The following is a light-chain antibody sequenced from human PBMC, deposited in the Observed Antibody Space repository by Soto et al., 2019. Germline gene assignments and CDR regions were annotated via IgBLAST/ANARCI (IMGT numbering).Light chain of an antibody. V-gene: IGKV3-20*01. J-gene: IGKJ1*01. Sequence: EVVLTQSPGTLSLSPGEGATLSCRASQSVSSTFLAWYQQKPGQAPRLLIYGTSSRATGIPDRFSGSGSGTVLTLTISRLEPEAFALYYCQRYHDSPPTWTFGQGTQVDIK. CDR3: QRYHDSPPTWT. CDR1: QSVSSTF. CDR2: GTS.